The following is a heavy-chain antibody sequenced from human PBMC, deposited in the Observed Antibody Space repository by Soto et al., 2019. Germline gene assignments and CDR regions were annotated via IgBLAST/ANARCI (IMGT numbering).Heavy chain of an antibody. D-gene: IGHD6-6*01. CDR2: ISGSGGST. V-gene: IGHV3-23*01. Sequence: PGGSLRLSCAASGFTFSSYAMSWVRQAPGKGLEWVSAISGSGGSTYYADSVKGRFTISRDNSKDTLYLQMNSLRAEDTAVYYCAKALAARPDPARHYYYGMDVWGQGTTVTVSS. CDR1: GFTFSSYA. J-gene: IGHJ6*02. CDR3: AKALAARPDPARHYYYGMDV.